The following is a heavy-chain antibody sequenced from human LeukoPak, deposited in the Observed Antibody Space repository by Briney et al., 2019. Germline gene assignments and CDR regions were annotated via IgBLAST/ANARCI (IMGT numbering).Heavy chain of an antibody. CDR3: ARGVFVEVPAATNYYYYMDV. CDR2: INHSGST. D-gene: IGHD2-2*01. J-gene: IGHJ6*03. CDR1: GGSFSGYY. V-gene: IGHV4-34*01. Sequence: SETLSLTCAVYGGSFSGYYWSWIRQPPGKGLEWIGEINHSGSTNYNPSLKSRVTISVDTSKNQFSLKLSSVTAADTAVYYCARGVFVEVPAATNYYYYMDVWGKGTTVTVSS.